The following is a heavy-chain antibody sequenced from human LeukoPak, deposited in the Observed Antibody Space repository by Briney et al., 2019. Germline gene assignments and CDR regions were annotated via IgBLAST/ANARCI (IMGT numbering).Heavy chain of an antibody. V-gene: IGHV4-61*08. D-gene: IGHD3-10*01. CDR1: RGSLSSGGYS. Sequence: SQTLSVTRVVSRGSLSSGGYSRSCIRQPPGNGLGWLAYIYYSGSTNYNPSLKSRVIISVDTSKNQFSLKLSSVTAADTAVYFCARGPPGGAGTNWYFDLWGRGTLVTVSS. CDR2: IYYSGST. J-gene: IGHJ2*01. CDR3: ARGPPGGAGTNWYFDL.